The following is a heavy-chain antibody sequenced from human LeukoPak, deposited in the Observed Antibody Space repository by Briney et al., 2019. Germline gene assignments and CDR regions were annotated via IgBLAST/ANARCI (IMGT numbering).Heavy chain of an antibody. CDR1: GFTFSSYG. Sequence: GGSLRLSCAASGFTFSSYGMHWVRQAPGEGLEWVAFIRYDGSNKYYADSVKGRFTISRDNSKNTLYLQMNSLRAEDTAVYYCARDMGQQLASNWFDPWGQGTLVTVSS. J-gene: IGHJ5*02. D-gene: IGHD6-13*01. V-gene: IGHV3-30*02. CDR2: IRYDGSNK. CDR3: ARDMGQQLASNWFDP.